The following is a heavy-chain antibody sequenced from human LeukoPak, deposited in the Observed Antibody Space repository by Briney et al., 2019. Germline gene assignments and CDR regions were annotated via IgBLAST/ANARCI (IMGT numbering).Heavy chain of an antibody. V-gene: IGHV4-59*01. D-gene: IGHD3-10*01. CDR3: ASFLMVRGVPSADAFDI. Sequence: PSETLSLTCTVSGGSMSSYYWNWIRQPPGKGLEWIGYIYYSGTTNYNPSLKSRVAISVDTSKNQFSLNLSSVTAADTAVYYCASFLMVRGVPSADAFDIWGQGTMVTVSS. J-gene: IGHJ3*02. CDR1: GGSMSSYY. CDR2: IYYSGTT.